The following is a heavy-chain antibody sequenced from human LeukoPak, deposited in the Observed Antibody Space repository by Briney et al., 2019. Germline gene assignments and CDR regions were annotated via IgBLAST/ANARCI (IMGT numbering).Heavy chain of an antibody. CDR2: ISAYNGNT. D-gene: IGHD3-10*01. CDR1: GYTFTSYG. J-gene: IGHJ5*02. V-gene: IGHV1-18*01. Sequence: ASVKVSCKASGYTFTSYGISWVRQAPGQGLEWMGWISAYNGNTNYAQKLQGRVTMTTDTSTSTAYMELRSLRSDDTAVYCCARDHMRITMVRGWWFDPWGQGTLVTVSS. CDR3: ARDHMRITMVRGWWFDP.